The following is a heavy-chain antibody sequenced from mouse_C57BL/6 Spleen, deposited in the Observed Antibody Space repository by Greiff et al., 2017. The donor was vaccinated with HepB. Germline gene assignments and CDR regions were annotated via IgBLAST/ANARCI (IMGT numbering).Heavy chain of an antibody. V-gene: IGHV1-85*01. CDR1: GYTFTSYD. CDR3: ARLSKGAWFAY. D-gene: IGHD1-3*01. Sequence: VQLQESGPELVKPGASVKLSCKASGYTFTSYDINWVKQRPGQGLEWIGWIYPRDGSTKYNEKFKGKATLTVDTSSSTAYMELHSLTSEDSAVYFCARLSKGAWFAYWGQGTLVTVSA. CDR2: IYPRDGST. J-gene: IGHJ3*01.